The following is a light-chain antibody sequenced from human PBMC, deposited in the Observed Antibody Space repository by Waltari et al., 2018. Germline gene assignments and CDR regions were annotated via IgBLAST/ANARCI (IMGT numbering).Light chain of an antibody. CDR2: DVR. V-gene: IGLV2-14*03. CDR1: SSDVGGYNY. J-gene: IGLJ1*01. CDR3: SSYTSSSTPGV. Sequence: QSALTQPASVSGSPGQSITISCTASSSDVGGYNYVSWYQQHPGTAPKLLIYDVRNRPSGVSTRFSGSKSGNTASLTISGLQADDEADYYCSSYTSSSTPGVFGTGTKVTVL.